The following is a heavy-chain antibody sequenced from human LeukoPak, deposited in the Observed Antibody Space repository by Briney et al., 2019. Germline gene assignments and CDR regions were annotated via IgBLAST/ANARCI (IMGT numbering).Heavy chain of an antibody. J-gene: IGHJ4*02. CDR3: ARGTLWAAAGTTRGGY. CDR2: ISYDGSNK. D-gene: IGHD6-13*01. CDR1: GFTFSSYA. V-gene: IGHV3-30-3*01. Sequence: GRSLRLSCAASGFTFSSYAMHWVRQAPGKGLEWVAVISYDGSNKYYADSVKGRFTISRDNSKNTLYLQMNSLRAEDTAVYYCARGTLWAAAGTTRGGYWGQGTLVTVSS.